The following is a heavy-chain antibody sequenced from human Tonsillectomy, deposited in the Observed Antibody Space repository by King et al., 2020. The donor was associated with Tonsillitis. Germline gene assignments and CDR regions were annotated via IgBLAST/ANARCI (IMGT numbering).Heavy chain of an antibody. CDR1: GFTFSSYS. J-gene: IGHJ4*02. Sequence: VQLVESGGGLVKPGGSLRLSCAASGFTFSSYSMNWVRQAPEKGLEWVSSISSGSTYIYYADSVKGRFTISRDNANNSLYLQMNSLRAEDTAIYYCAREQQLTRWGQGTLVAVSA. V-gene: IGHV3-21*01. CDR2: ISSGSTYI. D-gene: IGHD6-13*01. CDR3: AREQQLTR.